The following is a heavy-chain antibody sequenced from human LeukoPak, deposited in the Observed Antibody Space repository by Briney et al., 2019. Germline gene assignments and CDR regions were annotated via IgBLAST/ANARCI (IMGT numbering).Heavy chain of an antibody. V-gene: IGHV4-34*01. Sequence: SETLSLTCAVYGGSFSGYYWSWIRQPPGKGLEWIGEINHSGSTNYNPSLKSRVTISVDTSKNQFSLKLSSVTAADTAVYYCATLNRLLPSNWFDPWGQGTLVTVSS. CDR3: ATLNRLLPSNWFDP. CDR1: GGSFSGYY. D-gene: IGHD2-15*01. CDR2: INHSGST. J-gene: IGHJ5*02.